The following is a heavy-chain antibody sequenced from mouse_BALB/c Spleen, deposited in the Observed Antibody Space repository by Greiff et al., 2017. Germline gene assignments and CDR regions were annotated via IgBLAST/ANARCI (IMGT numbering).Heavy chain of an antibody. CDR2: IDPETGGT. CDR1: GYTFTDYE. J-gene: IGHJ3*01. V-gene: IGHV1-15*01. Sequence: QVQLKQSGAELVRPGASVTLSCKASGYTFTDYEMHWVKQTPVHGLEWIGAIDPETGGTAYNQKFKGKATLTADKSSSTAYMELRSLTSEDSAVYYCTRGYDYDGAFAYWGQGTLVTVSA. CDR3: TRGYDYDGAFAY. D-gene: IGHD2-4*01.